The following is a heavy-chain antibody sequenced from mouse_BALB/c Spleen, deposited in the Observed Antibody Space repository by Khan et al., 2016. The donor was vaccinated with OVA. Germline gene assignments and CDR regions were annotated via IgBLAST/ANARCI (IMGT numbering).Heavy chain of an antibody. Sequence: EVELVESGGGLVQPGGSRKLSCAASGFTFSNFGMHWVRQAPEKGLEWVAYISSGSATIYYADTVKGRFTISRDNPTNTLLLQMTSLRSEDTAMYYCASSKITTWYFDVWGAGTTITVAS. CDR1: GFTFSNFG. J-gene: IGHJ1*01. D-gene: IGHD2-4*01. CDR2: ISSGSATI. V-gene: IGHV5-17*02. CDR3: ASSKITTWYFDV.